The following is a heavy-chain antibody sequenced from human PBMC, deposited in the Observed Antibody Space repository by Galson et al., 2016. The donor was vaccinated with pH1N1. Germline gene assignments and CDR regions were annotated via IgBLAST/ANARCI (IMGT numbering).Heavy chain of an antibody. CDR3: ARLVRGSYPYPFYYFDF. V-gene: IGHV4-39*01. CDR2: IHYSETT. CDR1: DASSISNNFY. J-gene: IGHJ4*02. D-gene: IGHD1-26*01. Sequence: SETLSLTCTVSDASSISNNFYGGWIRQPPGKGLEWIGNIHYSETTYYNPSLKSRVTISVDTSKNQFSLKLKSVTAADTAVYFCARLVRGSYPYPFYYFDFWGQGTPVTVSS.